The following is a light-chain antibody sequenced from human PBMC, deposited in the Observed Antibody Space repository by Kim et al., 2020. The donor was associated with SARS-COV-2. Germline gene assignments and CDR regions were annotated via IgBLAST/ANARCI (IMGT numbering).Light chain of an antibody. CDR3: CSYARGSIYV. J-gene: IGLJ1*01. CDR1: SSDVGSYNY. CDR2: DVS. V-gene: IGLV2-11*03. Sequence: GQSVTIFCTGSSSDVGSYNYVSWYRQHPGQAPKLLMYDVSKLTSGVPDRFSGSKSANTASLTISGLQAEDEADYYCCSYARGSIYVFGAGTKVTVL.